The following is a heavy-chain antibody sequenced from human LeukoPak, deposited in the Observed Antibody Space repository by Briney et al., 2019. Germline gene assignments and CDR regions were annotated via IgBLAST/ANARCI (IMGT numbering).Heavy chain of an antibody. CDR3: ARDGKWELGAFDI. D-gene: IGHD1-26*01. J-gene: IGHJ3*02. CDR2: ISAYNGNT. Sequence: ASVTVSSTATDYTFTSYGISWVRQAPGQGLDRMGWISAYNGNTNYAQKLQGRVTMTTDTSTSTAYTELRSLRSGDTAVYYCARDGKWELGAFDIWGQGTMVTVSS. V-gene: IGHV1-18*01. CDR1: DYTFTSYG.